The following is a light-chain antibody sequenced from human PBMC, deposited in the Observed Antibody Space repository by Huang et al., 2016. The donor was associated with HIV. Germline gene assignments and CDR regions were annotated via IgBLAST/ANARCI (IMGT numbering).Light chain of an antibody. Sequence: DIQMTQSPSTLSASVGDTVTITCRASTTVSRWLAWYQQGPGKPHKLLIYQTSSLEGGVPSMVSGSGSGTEFTLTINSLQPDDFATYYCQQYNALLTFGGGTKVEIK. J-gene: IGKJ4*01. CDR2: QTS. V-gene: IGKV1-5*03. CDR3: QQYNALLT. CDR1: TTVSRW.